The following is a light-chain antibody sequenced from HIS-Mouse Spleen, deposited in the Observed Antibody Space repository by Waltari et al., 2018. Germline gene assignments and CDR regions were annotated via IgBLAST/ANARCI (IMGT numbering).Light chain of an antibody. V-gene: IGLV3-25*03. J-gene: IGLJ1*01. CDR2: KDS. Sequence: SYELTQPPSVSVSPGQTARITCSGDALPKQYPYWYQQNPGQAPGLVIYKDSERPSGIPERFSGSSSGTTVTLTISGVQAEDEADYYCQSADSSGTYVFGTGTKVTVL. CDR1: ALPKQY. CDR3: QSADSSGTYV.